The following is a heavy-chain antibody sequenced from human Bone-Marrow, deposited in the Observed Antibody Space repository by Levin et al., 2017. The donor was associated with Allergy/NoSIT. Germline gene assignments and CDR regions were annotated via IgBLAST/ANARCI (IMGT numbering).Heavy chain of an antibody. Sequence: LSLTCAASGFTFSSYAMSWVRQAPGKGLEWVSAISGSGGSTYYADSVKGRFTISRDNSKNTLYLQMNSLRAEDTAVYYCAKTPEVVVTAIPHLDYWGQGTLVTVSS. D-gene: IGHD2-21*02. J-gene: IGHJ4*02. CDR1: GFTFSSYA. CDR3: AKTPEVVVTAIPHLDY. CDR2: ISGSGGST. V-gene: IGHV3-23*01.